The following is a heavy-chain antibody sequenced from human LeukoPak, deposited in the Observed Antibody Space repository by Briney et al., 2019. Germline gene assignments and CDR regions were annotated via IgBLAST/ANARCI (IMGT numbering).Heavy chain of an antibody. CDR3: ARDYPSGTHRYFDWSYSHNWFDP. CDR1: GGSISSSSYY. V-gene: IGHV4-39*07. CDR2: IYYSGST. Sequence: KPSETLSLICTVSGGSISSSSYYWGWIRQPPGKGLEWIGSIYYSGSTYYNPSLKSRVTISVDTSKNQFSLKLSSVTAADTAVYYCARDYPSGTHRYFDWSYSHNWFDPWGQGTLVTVSS. D-gene: IGHD3-9*01. J-gene: IGHJ5*02.